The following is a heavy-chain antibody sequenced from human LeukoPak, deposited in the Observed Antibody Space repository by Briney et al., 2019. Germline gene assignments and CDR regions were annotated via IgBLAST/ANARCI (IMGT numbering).Heavy chain of an antibody. V-gene: IGHV4-59*01. CDR2: IYYSGST. J-gene: IGHJ6*03. CDR3: ASLHCSSTSCPRWGYYYYYMDV. D-gene: IGHD2-2*01. CDR1: GGSISSYY. Sequence: SETLSLTCTVSGGSISSYYWSWIRQPPGKGLEWIGYIYYSGSTNYNPSLKSRVTISVDTSKNQFSLKLSSVTAADTAVYYCASLHCSSTSCPRWGYYYYYMDVWGKGTTVTVSS.